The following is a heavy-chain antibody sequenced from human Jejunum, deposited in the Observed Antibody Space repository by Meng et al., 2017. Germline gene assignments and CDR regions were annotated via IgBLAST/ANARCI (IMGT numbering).Heavy chain of an antibody. CDR3: ARSENYSPFDY. CDR1: GYTFISYA. CDR2: INANSGNT. J-gene: IGHJ4*02. Sequence: QVQLVQSGAEVKKPGASVKVSCKASGYTFISYAMHWVRQAPGQRLEWMGWINANSGNTKYSQRFQDRVTIIRDTSATTAYLELSSLRSEDTAVYYCARSENYSPFDYWGQGTLVTVSS. D-gene: IGHD2-15*01. V-gene: IGHV1-3*01.